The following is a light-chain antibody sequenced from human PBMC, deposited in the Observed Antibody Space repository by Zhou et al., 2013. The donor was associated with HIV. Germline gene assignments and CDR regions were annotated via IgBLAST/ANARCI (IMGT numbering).Light chain of an antibody. CDR3: LQDHTFPWT. V-gene: IGKV1-6*01. CDR1: QGISNY. Sequence: IQMTQSPSAMSASVGDRVTITCRASQGISNYLAWYQQKPGKAPKLLIYGASILQGGVPSRFIGRGSDTDFTLAIRSLQPEDLATYYCLQDHTFPWTFGQGTKLDFK. J-gene: IGKJ1*01. CDR2: GAS.